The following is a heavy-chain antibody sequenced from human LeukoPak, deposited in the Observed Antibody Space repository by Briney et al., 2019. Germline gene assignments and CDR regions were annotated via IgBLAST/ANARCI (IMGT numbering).Heavy chain of an antibody. CDR1: GGTFSSYT. D-gene: IGHD2-15*01. CDR3: ATRERGIVAVVAGYDFDY. CDR2: IIPILGIA. V-gene: IGHV1-69*02. J-gene: IGHJ4*02. Sequence: SVKVSCKASGGTFSSYTISWVRQAPGQGLEWMGRIIPILGIANYAQKFQGRVTITADKSTSTAYMELSSLRSEDTAVYYCATRERGIVAVVAGYDFDYWGQGTLVTVSS.